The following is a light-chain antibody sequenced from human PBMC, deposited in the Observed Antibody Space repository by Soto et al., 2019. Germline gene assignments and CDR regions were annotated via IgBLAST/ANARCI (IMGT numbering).Light chain of an antibody. J-gene: IGKJ2*01. Sequence: DIQMTQSPSAMAASVGDRVTITCRASQGISNSLAWFQQKPGNVPRRLIYATSTLQSGVPSRFSGSGSGTEFTLTISSLQPEDFATYYCRQHNTFPYTFGQGTKVDIK. CDR3: RQHNTFPYT. V-gene: IGKV1-17*03. CDR2: ATS. CDR1: QGISNS.